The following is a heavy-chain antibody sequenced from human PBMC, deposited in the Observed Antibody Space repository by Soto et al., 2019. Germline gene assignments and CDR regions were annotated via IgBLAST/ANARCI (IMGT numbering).Heavy chain of an antibody. CDR2: TYYSGST. D-gene: IGHD2-15*01. CDR3: ARGSSCYSSRCLAV. V-gene: IGHV4-31*03. Sequence: QVQLQESGPGLVKPSQTLSLTCTVSGGSISSGGYYWSWIRQHPGKGLEWIGYTYYSGSTYYNPSLQSRVTTSVDTSKNPFSLKLRSVTAADTAVYYCARGSSCYSSRCLAVWGQGTTVTVSS. J-gene: IGHJ6*02. CDR1: GGSISSGGYY.